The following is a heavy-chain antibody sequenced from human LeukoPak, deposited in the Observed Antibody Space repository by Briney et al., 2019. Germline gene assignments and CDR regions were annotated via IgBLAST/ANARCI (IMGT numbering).Heavy chain of an antibody. CDR2: IYYSGST. D-gene: IGHD6-6*01. Sequence: SETLSLTCTVSGGSISTSSYYWGWIRQPPGKGLECIGNIYYSGSTYYNPPLKSRVTISVDTSKNQFSLKLSSVTAADTAVYYCARDEYSSSSDAFDIWGQGTMVTVSS. V-gene: IGHV4-39*07. J-gene: IGHJ3*02. CDR1: GGSISTSSYY. CDR3: ARDEYSSSSDAFDI.